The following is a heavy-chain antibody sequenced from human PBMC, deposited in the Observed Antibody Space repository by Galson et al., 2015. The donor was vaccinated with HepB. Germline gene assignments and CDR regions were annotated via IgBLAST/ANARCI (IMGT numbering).Heavy chain of an antibody. CDR1: GFIFSNYA. V-gene: IGHV3-23*01. CDR2: IRDSGANT. J-gene: IGHJ3*02. CDR3: AKDRGWYDAFDI. Sequence: SLRLSCAASGFIFSNYAMTWVRQAPGKGLEWVSGIRDSGANTYYADSVKGRFTISRDNPKNTLYLQMNSLRAEDTAIYYCAKDRGWYDAFDIWGQGTMVTVSS. D-gene: IGHD6-19*01.